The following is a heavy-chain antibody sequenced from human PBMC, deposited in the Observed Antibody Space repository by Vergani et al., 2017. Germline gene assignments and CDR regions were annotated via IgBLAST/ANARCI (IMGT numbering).Heavy chain of an antibody. CDR2: ISSSGSTI. Sequence: VQLLESGGGLVQPGGSLRLSCAASGFTFSDYYMSWIRQAPGKGLEWVSYISSSGSTIYYADSVKGRFTISRDNAKNSLYLQMNSLRAEDTAVYYCARDPAPTYYYDSSGGDYWGQGTLVTVSS. CDR1: GFTFSDYY. D-gene: IGHD3-22*01. CDR3: ARDPAPTYYYDSSGGDY. J-gene: IGHJ4*02. V-gene: IGHV3-11*01.